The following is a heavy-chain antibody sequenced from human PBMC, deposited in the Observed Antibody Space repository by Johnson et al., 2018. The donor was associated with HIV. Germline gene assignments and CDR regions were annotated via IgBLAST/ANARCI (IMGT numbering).Heavy chain of an antibody. CDR3: AKESKWESRTPHAFDI. D-gene: IGHD1-26*01. J-gene: IGHJ3*02. CDR2: IQYDGNTK. V-gene: IGHV3-30*02. Sequence: QVLLVESGGGVVQPGGSLRLSCAASGFTFNSYGMDWVRQAPGKGLEWVAFIQYDGNTKYYIDSVKGRFTVSRDNSKNTLYLQMKSLRPEDAAVYYCAKESKWESRTPHAFDIWGQGTMVTVSS. CDR1: GFTFNSYG.